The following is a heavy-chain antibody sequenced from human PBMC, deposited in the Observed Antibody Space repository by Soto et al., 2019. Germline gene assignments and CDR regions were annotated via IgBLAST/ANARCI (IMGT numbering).Heavy chain of an antibody. V-gene: IGHV1-69*13. CDR2: IIPIFGTA. CDR1: GGTFSSYA. CDR3: ARDVADYYDSSGYLDY. Sequence: SVKVSCKASGGTFSSYAISWVRQAPGQGLEWMGGIIPIFGTANYAQKFQGRVTITADESTSTAYMELSSLRSEDTAVYYCARDVADYYDSSGYLDYWGQGTLVTVSS. D-gene: IGHD3-22*01. J-gene: IGHJ4*02.